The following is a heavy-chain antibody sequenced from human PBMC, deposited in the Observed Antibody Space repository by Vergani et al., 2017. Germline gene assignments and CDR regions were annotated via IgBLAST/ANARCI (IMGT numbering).Heavy chain of an antibody. V-gene: IGHV4-59*06. J-gene: IGHJ6*03. D-gene: IGHD6-25*01. CDR1: GGSISSYY. Sequence: QVQLQESGPGLVKPSETLSLTCTVSGGSISSYYWSWIRQPPGKGLEWIGYIFYSGTTSDNPSLRSRLTISVDTSQNQFSLKLRSVTAADTAVYYCARVDTQVPATSHFYYMDVWGKGTTVVVSS. CDR2: IFYSGTT. CDR3: ARVDTQVPATSHFYYMDV.